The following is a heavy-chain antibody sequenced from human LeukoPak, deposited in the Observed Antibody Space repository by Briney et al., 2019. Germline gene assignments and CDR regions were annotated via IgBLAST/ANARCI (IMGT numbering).Heavy chain of an antibody. Sequence: SETLSLTCTVSGGSISSGGYYWSWIRQHPGKGLEWIGYIYHSGSTYYNPSLKSRVTISVDTSKNQFSLKLSSVTAADTAVYYCARWEIAAAGPFDYWGQGTLVTVSS. J-gene: IGHJ4*02. V-gene: IGHV4-31*03. CDR3: ARWEIAAAGPFDY. CDR1: GGSISSGGYY. D-gene: IGHD6-13*01. CDR2: IYHSGST.